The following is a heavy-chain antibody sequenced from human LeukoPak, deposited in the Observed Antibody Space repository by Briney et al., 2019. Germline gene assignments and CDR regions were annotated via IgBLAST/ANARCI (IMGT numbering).Heavy chain of an antibody. CDR3: ARASNGGAFDI. Sequence: GGSLRLSCAASGFTFSTYNMNWGRQAPGKGLEWLSYIGSSSSPIYYADSVGGRFSISRDNAKNSLSLQMNTLRDEDTAVYYCARASNGGAFDIWGQGTRVTVSS. D-gene: IGHD2-8*01. CDR1: GFTFSTYN. CDR2: IGSSSSPI. J-gene: IGHJ3*02. V-gene: IGHV3-48*02.